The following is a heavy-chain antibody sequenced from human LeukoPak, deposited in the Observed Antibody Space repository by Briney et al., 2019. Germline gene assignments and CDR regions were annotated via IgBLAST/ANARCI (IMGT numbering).Heavy chain of an antibody. J-gene: IGHJ6*02. V-gene: IGHV7-4-1*02. Sequence: ASVKVSCKASGYTFTSYAMNWVRQAPGQGLEWMGWINTNTGNPTYAQGFTGRFAFSLDTSVSTAYLQISSLKAEDTAVYYCARGNLYIFGSVNSLTGRDVWGQGTRSPSP. CDR1: GYTFTSYA. D-gene: IGHD3-3*02. CDR2: INTNTGNP. CDR3: ARGNLYIFGSVNSLTGRDV.